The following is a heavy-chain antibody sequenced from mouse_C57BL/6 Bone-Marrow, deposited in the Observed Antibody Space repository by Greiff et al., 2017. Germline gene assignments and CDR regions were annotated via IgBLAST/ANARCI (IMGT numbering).Heavy chain of an antibody. CDR1: GYTFTSYD. J-gene: IGHJ3*01. CDR3: ARDYGPFAY. CDR2: IYPRDGRT. Sequence: VQLQQSGPELLKPVASVKLSCKASGYTFTSYDINWVKQRPGQGLEWIGWIYPRDGRTKYNEKFKGKATLTVDTSSSTEYRGLHGLTAEDSAVYFCARDYGPFAYWGQGTLVTVSA. V-gene: IGHV1-85*01. D-gene: IGHD1-1*01.